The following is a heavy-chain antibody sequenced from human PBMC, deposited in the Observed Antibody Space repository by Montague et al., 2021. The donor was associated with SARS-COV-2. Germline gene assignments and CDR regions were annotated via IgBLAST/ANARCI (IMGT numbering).Heavy chain of an antibody. D-gene: IGHD4-23*01. V-gene: IGHV4-59*01. Sequence: SETLSLTCTVSGGSISSYYWSWIRQPPGKGLEWIGYIYYSGSTNYNPSLESRVTMSVDTSKNQFSLKLNSVTAADTAVYYCARHGGNDAFDIWGRGAMVTVSS. CDR2: IYYSGST. CDR3: ARHGGNDAFDI. CDR1: GGSISSYY. J-gene: IGHJ3*02.